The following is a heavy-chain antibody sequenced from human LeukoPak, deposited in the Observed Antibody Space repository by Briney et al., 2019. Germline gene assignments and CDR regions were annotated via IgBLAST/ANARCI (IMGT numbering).Heavy chain of an antibody. CDR2: IYYTGST. D-gene: IGHD3-3*01. CDR3: AGAGVGRGDDAFDI. Sequence: SETLSLTCTVSGGSISTYYWSWIRRPPGKGLEWIGYIYYTGSTNYNPSLKSRVTISVDTSKNQFSLKLRSVTAADTAVYYCAGAGVGRGDDAFDIWGQGTMVTVSS. J-gene: IGHJ3*02. V-gene: IGHV4-59*08. CDR1: GGSISTYY.